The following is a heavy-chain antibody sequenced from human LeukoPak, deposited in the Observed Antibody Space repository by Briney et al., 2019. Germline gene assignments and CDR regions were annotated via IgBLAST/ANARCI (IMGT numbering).Heavy chain of an antibody. D-gene: IGHD4/OR15-4a*01. CDR3: ARTMVPTRYFDY. V-gene: IGHV4-38-2*01. CDR2: IYHSGST. CDR1: GYSISSDYY. J-gene: IGHJ4*02. Sequence: PSGTLSLTCAVSGYSISSDYYWGWIRQPPGKGLEWIGSIYHSGSTYYNPSLKSRVNISVDTSKSQFSLKLSSVTAADTAVYYCARTMVPTRYFDYWGQGTLVTVSS.